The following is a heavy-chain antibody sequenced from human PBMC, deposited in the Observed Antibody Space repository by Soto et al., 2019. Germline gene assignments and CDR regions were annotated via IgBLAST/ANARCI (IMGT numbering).Heavy chain of an antibody. CDR3: ARGLWGIEVTQAFDI. CDR2: ISGSGTGT. J-gene: IGHJ3*02. V-gene: IGHV3-23*01. CDR1: GFTFSTSA. D-gene: IGHD6-19*01. Sequence: EVQLLESGGGLVQPGGSLRLSCAASGFTFSTSAMTWVRQAPGKGLEWVSTISGSGTGTHYADSAKGRFTISRDNPKNLLYMQMNSLRAEDTAIYYCARGLWGIEVTQAFDIWGQGTVVTVSS.